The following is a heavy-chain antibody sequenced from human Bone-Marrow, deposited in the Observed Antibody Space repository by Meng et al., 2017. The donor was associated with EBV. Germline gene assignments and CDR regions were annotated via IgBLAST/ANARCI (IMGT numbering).Heavy chain of an antibody. CDR3: AKSGWNPS. D-gene: IGHD6-19*01. Sequence: HVQFVRSGAEVKKPGASWKVSCKASGYSFTAYYMHWSRQAPGQGLEWMGQISPNNGATKYAQQFQGRVTMTWDTSTSTAYMKLNRLRSTDTAIYYCAKSGWNPSWGQGTLVTVSS. J-gene: IGHJ4*02. CDR1: GYSFTAYY. V-gene: IGHV1-2*06. CDR2: ISPNNGAT.